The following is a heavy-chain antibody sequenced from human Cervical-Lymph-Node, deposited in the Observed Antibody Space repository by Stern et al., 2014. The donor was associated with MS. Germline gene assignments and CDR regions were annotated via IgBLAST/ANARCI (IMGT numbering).Heavy chain of an antibody. V-gene: IGHV1-69*06. CDR2: IIPLFGTT. Sequence: VQLVESGAEVRKPGSSVKVSCKASGGPFSNSGISWVRQAPGQGLEWMGGIIPLFGTTNYAQKFQGRVTITADKSTGTAFLELRSLTSDDTAVYYCARDLGVGPTAYWGQGTLVTVSS. D-gene: IGHD1-26*01. CDR1: GGPFSNSG. CDR3: ARDLGVGPTAY. J-gene: IGHJ4*02.